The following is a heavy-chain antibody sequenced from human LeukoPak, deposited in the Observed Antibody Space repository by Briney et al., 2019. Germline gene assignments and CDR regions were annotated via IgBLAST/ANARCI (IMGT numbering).Heavy chain of an antibody. CDR2: IYSGGST. CDR3: ALVRDSSGLDY. J-gene: IGHJ4*02. D-gene: IGHD3-22*01. V-gene: IGHV3-66*02. Sequence: GGSLRLSCAASGFTVSSNYMSWVRQAPGKGLEWVSVIYSGGSTYCADSVKGRFTISRDNSKNTLYLQMNSLRAEDTAVYYCALVRDSSGLDYWGQGTLVTVSS. CDR1: GFTVSSNY.